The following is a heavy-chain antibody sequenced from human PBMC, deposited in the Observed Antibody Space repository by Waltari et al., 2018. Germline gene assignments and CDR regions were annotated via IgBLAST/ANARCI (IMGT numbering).Heavy chain of an antibody. D-gene: IGHD2-2*01. J-gene: IGHJ4*02. V-gene: IGHV4-4*07. CDR1: GGSISSYY. Sequence: QVQLQESGPGLVKPSETLSLTCTVSGGSISSYYWSWIRQPAGKGLEWIGRIYTSGSTNSHPPLKRRVTMSIYTSKNQFSLKLSSVTAADTAVYYCAREIIGLGGIVVVPSANYFDYWGQGTLVTVSS. CDR2: IYTSGST. CDR3: AREIIGLGGIVVVPSANYFDY.